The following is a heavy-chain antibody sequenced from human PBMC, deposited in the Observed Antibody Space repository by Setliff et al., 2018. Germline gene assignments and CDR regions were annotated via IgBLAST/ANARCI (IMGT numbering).Heavy chain of an antibody. CDR2: ISSSSSYI. J-gene: IGHJ2*01. D-gene: IGHD3-16*02. V-gene: IGHV3-21*01. CDR3: AREGDYDYVWGSYRYWYFDL. Sequence: GGSLRLSCAASGFTFSSYSMNWVRQAQGKGLEWVSSISSSSSYIYYADSVKGRFTISRDNAKNSLYLQMNSLRAEDTAVYYCAREGDYDYVWGSYRYWYFDLWGRGTLVTVSS. CDR1: GFTFSSYS.